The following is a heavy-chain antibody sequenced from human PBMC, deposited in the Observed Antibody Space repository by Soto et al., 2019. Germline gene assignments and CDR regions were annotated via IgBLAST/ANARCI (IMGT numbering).Heavy chain of an antibody. CDR3: TRHIPKLYDPFGVDNYYYYYGMDV. Sequence: PGGSLRLSCAASGFTFSGSAMHWVRQASGKGLEWVGRIRSKANSYATAYAASVKGRFTISRDDSKNTAYLQMNSLKTEDTAVYYCTRHIPKLYDPFGVDNYYYYYGMDVWGQGTTVTVSS. D-gene: IGHD3-3*01. V-gene: IGHV3-73*01. CDR1: GFTFSGSA. J-gene: IGHJ6*02. CDR2: IRSKANSYAT.